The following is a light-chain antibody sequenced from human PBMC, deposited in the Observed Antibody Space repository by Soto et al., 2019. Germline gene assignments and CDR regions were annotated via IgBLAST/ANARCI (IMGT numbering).Light chain of an antibody. CDR3: QQSYSTPM. Sequence: DIQMTQSPSSLSASVGDRVTITCRASQGISTYLNWYQQKPGKAPKLLIFAASTLLSGLPSRFSGRSSGTDFTLTNSSLQPEDCAAFYCQQSYSTPMFGQGTQVEIK. J-gene: IGKJ1*01. CDR1: QGISTY. V-gene: IGKV1-39*01. CDR2: AAS.